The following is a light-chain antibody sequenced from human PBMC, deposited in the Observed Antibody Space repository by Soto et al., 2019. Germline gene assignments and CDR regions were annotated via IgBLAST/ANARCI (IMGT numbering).Light chain of an antibody. V-gene: IGLV2-14*03. CDR2: EVT. Sequence: QSVLTQPASVTGSPGQSITISCTGTRLDVGGYNYVSWYQQQPGKAPKLIIYEVTNRPSGVSDRFSGSKSDNTASLTISGLQTEDEADYYCCSYVISKTYLFGTGTKVTVL. CDR3: CSYVISKTYL. J-gene: IGLJ1*01. CDR1: RLDVGGYNY.